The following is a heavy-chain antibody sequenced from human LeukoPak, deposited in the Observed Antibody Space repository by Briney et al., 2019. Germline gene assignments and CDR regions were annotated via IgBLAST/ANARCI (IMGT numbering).Heavy chain of an antibody. Sequence: GESLKISCKGSGYSFTSYWICWVRQMPGKGLEWMGIIHPGDSDTTYSPSFQGQVTISADKSISTAYLQWSSLKASDTAMYYCARSAGCSGGSCYTPKDYYYYAMDVWGQGTTVTVSS. CDR3: ARSAGCSGGSCYTPKDYYYYAMDV. V-gene: IGHV5-51*01. D-gene: IGHD2-15*01. CDR1: GYSFTSYW. J-gene: IGHJ6*02. CDR2: IHPGDSDT.